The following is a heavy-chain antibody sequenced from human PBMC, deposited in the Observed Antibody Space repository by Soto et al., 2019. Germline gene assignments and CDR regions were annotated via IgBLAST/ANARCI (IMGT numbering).Heavy chain of an antibody. CDR2: FIPILNIP. V-gene: IGHV1-69*04. CDR3: AKDPVSPGLYYFDY. CDR1: GGTFSSYT. Sequence: SVKVSCKASGGTFSSYTISWVRQAPGQGLEWMGRFIPILNIPNYAQKFQGRVTITADKSTSTVYMELSSLRSEDTAVYYCAKDPVSPGLYYFDYWGQGTLVTVSS. J-gene: IGHJ4*02. D-gene: IGHD3-22*01.